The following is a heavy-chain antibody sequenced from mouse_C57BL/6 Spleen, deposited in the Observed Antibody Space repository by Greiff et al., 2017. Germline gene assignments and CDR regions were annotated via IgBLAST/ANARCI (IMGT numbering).Heavy chain of an antibody. CDR2: INPSSGYT. V-gene: IGHV1-4*01. Sequence: LQESGAELARPGASVKMSCKASGYTFTSYTMHWVKQRPGQGLEWIGYINPSSGYTKYNQKFKDKATLTADKSSSTAYMQLSSLTSEDSAVYYCARPTGSYYYAMDYWGQGTSVTVSS. CDR1: GYTFTSYT. D-gene: IGHD4-1*01. J-gene: IGHJ4*01. CDR3: ARPTGSYYYAMDY.